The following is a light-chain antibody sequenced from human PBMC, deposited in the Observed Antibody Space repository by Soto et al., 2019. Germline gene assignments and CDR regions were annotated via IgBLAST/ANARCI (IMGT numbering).Light chain of an antibody. CDR1: QGISNY. CDR3: QKYSNAPRT. CDR2: AAS. Sequence: DIQMTQSPSSLSASVGDTVTITCRASQGISNYLAWYQQKPGQVPNLLIYAASTLQSGVPSRFSGSGAGTDFTLTSSSLRPEEVATDHCQKYSNAPRTFGQGTKVEI. V-gene: IGKV1-27*01. J-gene: IGKJ1*01.